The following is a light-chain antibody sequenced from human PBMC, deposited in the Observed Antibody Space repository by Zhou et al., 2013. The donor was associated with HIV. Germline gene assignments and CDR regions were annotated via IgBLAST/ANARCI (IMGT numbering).Light chain of an antibody. CDR3: QQSYSLPRT. CDR2: KAS. CDR1: QDISNS. Sequence: DLRMTQSPSSLSASVGDRVTITCQASQDISNSLNWYQQKPGKAPKLLIYKASSLQSGVPSRFSGSGSGTEFTLTISSLQPDDFATYYCQQSYSLPRTFGPGTKVQI. J-gene: IGKJ3*01. V-gene: IGKV1-39*01.